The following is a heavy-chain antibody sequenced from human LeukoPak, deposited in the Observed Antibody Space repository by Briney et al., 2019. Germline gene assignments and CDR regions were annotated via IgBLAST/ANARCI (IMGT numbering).Heavy chain of an antibody. V-gene: IGHV1-2*06. CDR3: ARDLSSTSNWELDY. J-gene: IGHJ4*02. CDR1: GYTFTGYY. CDR2: INPNSGGT. D-gene: IGHD1-26*01. Sequence: ASVKLSCKASGYTFTGYYMHWVRQSPGPGLERKGRINPNSGGTNYTQDFQSRVTMTRDTSINTAYMELSRLTSDDTAVYYCARDLSSTSNWELDYWGQGTLVTVPS.